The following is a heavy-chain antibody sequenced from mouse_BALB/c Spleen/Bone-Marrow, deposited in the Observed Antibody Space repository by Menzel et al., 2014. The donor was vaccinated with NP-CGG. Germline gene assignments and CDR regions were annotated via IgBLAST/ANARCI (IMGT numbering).Heavy chain of an antibody. D-gene: IGHD1-2*01. Sequence: VQLKESGGGLVQPGGSLKLSWAASGFDFSRYWMTWVRQAPGKGLEWIGEINPDSSTINYAPSLKDKFIISRDNAKNTLYLQMSKVRSEDTALYYCAKNYYYGYVAYWGQGTLVTVSA. CDR1: GFDFSRYW. CDR2: INPDSSTI. J-gene: IGHJ3*01. V-gene: IGHV4-1*02. CDR3: AKNYYYGYVAY.